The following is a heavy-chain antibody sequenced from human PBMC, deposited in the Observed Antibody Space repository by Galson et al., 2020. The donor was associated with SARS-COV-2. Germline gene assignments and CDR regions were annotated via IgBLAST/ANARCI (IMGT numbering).Heavy chain of an antibody. D-gene: IGHD1-26*01. CDR1: GVSISSGDYY. CDR3: ARVATTPLWFFDL. J-gene: IGHJ2*01. V-gene: IGHV4-30-4*01. CDR2: ISNSGST. Sequence: SETLSLTCTVSGVSISSGDYYWSWIRQPPGEGLEWIGYISNSGSTYYNPSLKSRVTISLDTSKNQFSLKLYSVTAADTAVYYCARVATTPLWFFDLWGRGTLVTVSS.